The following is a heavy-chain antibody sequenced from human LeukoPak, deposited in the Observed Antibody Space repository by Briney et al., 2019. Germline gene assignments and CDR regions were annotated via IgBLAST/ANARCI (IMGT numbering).Heavy chain of an antibody. Sequence: GGSLRLSCEVSGFTFTDYWMNWVRQAPGKGPEWVASIRQDGSEKTYVDSVKGRFTISRDNTKNSLSLQLNGLRAEDTAVYYCARDGTAAGLYFDLWGQRTLVTVSS. V-gene: IGHV3-7*01. D-gene: IGHD6-13*01. J-gene: IGHJ4*01. CDR2: IRQDGSEK. CDR3: ARDGTAAGLYFDL. CDR1: GFTFTDYW.